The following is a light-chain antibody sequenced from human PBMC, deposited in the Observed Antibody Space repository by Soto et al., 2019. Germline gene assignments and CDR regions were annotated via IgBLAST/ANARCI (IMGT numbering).Light chain of an antibody. V-gene: IGLV2-14*01. CDR1: RDDIGAYDY. Sequence: QSALTQPASVSGSPGQSITISCAGTRDDIGAYDYVSWYQQHPGNAPKLLVYEVTNRPSGVSDRFSGSKSGNTASLTISGLQDEEQADYYCNSYTNSSAVVFGGGTKVTV. J-gene: IGLJ2*01. CDR2: EVT. CDR3: NSYTNSSAVV.